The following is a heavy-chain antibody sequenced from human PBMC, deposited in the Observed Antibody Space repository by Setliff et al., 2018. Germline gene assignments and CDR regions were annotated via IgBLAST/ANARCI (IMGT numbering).Heavy chain of an antibody. V-gene: IGHV4-59*02. Sequence: PSETLSLTCTVSGGSVSTYYWSWIRQVPGQGLEWIGYIFYSGFTHYNPSLKSRVTMSVDVSRDQFSLELSSVTAADAAVYFCARGSGRGYSYGLFDYWGQGSLVTVSS. CDR3: ARGSGRGYSYGLFDY. CDR2: IFYSGFT. D-gene: IGHD5-18*01. CDR1: GGSVSTYY. J-gene: IGHJ4*02.